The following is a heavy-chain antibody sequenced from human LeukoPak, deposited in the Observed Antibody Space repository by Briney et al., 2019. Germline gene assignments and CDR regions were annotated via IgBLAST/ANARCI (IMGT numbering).Heavy chain of an antibody. J-gene: IGHJ6*03. CDR3: ARAPLYSSSWYDYMDV. CDR1: VGSFSGYY. CDR2: IKHSAST. Sequence: PTETLSLTFAVYVGSFSGYYCGSIPQPPGKGLEWIGEIKHSASTNYKPSFKSRVTISVDTSKSQFSLKLSSVTAANTAVYYCARAPLYSSSWYDYMDVWGKGTTVTVS. V-gene: IGHV4-34*01. D-gene: IGHD6-13*01.